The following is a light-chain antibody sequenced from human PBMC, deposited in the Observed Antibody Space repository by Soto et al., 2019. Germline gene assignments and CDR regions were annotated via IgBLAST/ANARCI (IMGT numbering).Light chain of an antibody. CDR3: QQTNWFPRA. J-gene: IGKJ1*01. CDR2: AAS. CDR1: QGLNAW. Sequence: DIQMTQSPSSVSASVGDRVTITCRASQGLNAWLAWYQQKPGKAPKLLIYAASSLQSGVPSRCSGSGTGTDLTLTISSLQPEGFATYYCQQTNWFPRAFGQGTKVDIK. V-gene: IGKV1-12*01.